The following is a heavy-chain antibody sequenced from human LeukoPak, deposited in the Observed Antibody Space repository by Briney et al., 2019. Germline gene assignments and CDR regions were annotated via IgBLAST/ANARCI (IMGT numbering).Heavy chain of an antibody. CDR1: GYTFTGYC. J-gene: IGHJ1*01. CDR3: ARDYYDSSGNAYFQH. V-gene: IGHV1-2*02. D-gene: IGHD3-22*01. CDR2: INPNSGGT. Sequence: ASVKVSCKASGYTFTGYCMHWVRQAPGQGLERMGWINPNSGGTNYAQKFQGRVTMTRDTSISTAYMELSRLRSDDTAVYYCARDYYDSSGNAYFQHWGQGTLVTVSS.